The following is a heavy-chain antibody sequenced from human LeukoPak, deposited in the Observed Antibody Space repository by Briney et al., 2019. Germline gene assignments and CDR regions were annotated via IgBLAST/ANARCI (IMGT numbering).Heavy chain of an antibody. D-gene: IGHD1-26*01. CDR2: INPNTGGT. Sequence: ASVKVSCKASGYTFTDYFMHWVRQAPGQGLEWMGWINPNTGGTNYAQNFQGRVTMTRDTSISTAYMELTRLTSDDTAVYYCAREPIVGATTSFDYWGQGTLVTVSS. CDR3: AREPIVGATTSFDY. V-gene: IGHV1-2*02. CDR1: GYTFTDYF. J-gene: IGHJ4*02.